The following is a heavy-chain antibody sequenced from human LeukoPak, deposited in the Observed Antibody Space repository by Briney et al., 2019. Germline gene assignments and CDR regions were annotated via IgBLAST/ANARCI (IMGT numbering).Heavy chain of an antibody. D-gene: IGHD2-21*02. CDR1: GFTFISHA. CDR2: ISGSGATT. CDR3: ARLSSRDPLHY. Sequence: GGSLRLSCRVSGFTFISHAMSWVRQAPGKGLEWVSGISGSGATTYYAESVKGRFTISRDNSKYTLYVQMNSLRAEDTAVYYCARLSSRDPLHYWGQGTLVTVSS. J-gene: IGHJ4*02. V-gene: IGHV3-23*01.